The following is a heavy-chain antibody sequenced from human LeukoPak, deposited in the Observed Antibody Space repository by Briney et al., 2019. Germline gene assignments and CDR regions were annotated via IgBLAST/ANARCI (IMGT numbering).Heavy chain of an antibody. Sequence: SETLSLTCTVSGGSISSSSYYWGWIRHPPGKGLEWIGSIYYSGSTYYNPSLKSRVTISVDTSKNQFSLKLSSVTAADTAVYYCARLDCGGDCYYFDYWGQGTLVTVSS. J-gene: IGHJ4*02. D-gene: IGHD2-21*02. CDR3: ARLDCGGDCYYFDY. CDR1: GGSISSSSYY. CDR2: IYYSGST. V-gene: IGHV4-39*07.